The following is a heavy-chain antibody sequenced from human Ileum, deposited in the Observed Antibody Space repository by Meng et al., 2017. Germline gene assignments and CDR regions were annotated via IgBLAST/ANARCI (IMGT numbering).Heavy chain of an antibody. Sequence: QVPLLGSVPGLVKPSQTLSLTCTVSGGSISGGHYFWSWIRQHPEKGLEWIGYIYHSGVTYYSPSLKSRLTISVDTSKNQFSLKLSSVTAADTAIYYCARGVVTYYDSSTLTWFDPWGQGALVTVSS. CDR2: IYHSGVT. V-gene: IGHV4-31*03. J-gene: IGHJ5*02. CDR3: ARGVVTYYDSSTLTWFDP. D-gene: IGHD3-22*01. CDR1: GGSISGGHYF.